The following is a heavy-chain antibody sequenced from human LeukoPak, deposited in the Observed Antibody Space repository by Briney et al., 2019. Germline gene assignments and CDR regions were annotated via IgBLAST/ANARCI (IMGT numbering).Heavy chain of an antibody. Sequence: GASVKVSCKASGYSFTGSYMHWVRQAPGQGLERMGWINPSSGGTNSAQKFQGRVTMTRDTSISTAYMELSSLRSDDTAVYYCTSNYISVPGWGQGTLVTVSS. CDR1: GYSFTGSY. D-gene: IGHD3-10*01. CDR3: TSNYISVPG. J-gene: IGHJ4*02. V-gene: IGHV1-2*02. CDR2: INPSSGGT.